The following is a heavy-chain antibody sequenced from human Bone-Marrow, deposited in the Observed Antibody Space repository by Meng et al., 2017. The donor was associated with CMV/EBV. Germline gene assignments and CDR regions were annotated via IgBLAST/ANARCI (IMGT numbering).Heavy chain of an antibody. CDR3: ARDPVVPAALDY. Sequence: ASVKVSCKASGYTFTSYDINWVRQATGQGLEWMGWINPNSGDTNYAQKFRGRVTMTRHTSISTAYMELSRLRSDDTAVYYCARDPVVPAALDYWGQGTLVTVSS. CDR2: INPNSGDT. D-gene: IGHD2-2*01. CDR1: GYTFTSYD. V-gene: IGHV1-2*02. J-gene: IGHJ4*02.